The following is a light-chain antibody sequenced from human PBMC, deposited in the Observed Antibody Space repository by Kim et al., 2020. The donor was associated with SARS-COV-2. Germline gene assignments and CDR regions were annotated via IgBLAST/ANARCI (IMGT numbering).Light chain of an antibody. CDR2: SNH. V-gene: IGLV1-44*01. Sequence: ELTQPPSASVTPGQRVTISCSGSSSNIGSTNVFWYQQLPCAAPHLLLYSNHQRPSGIPDRFSGSRSGTSASLAISGLQSGDEADYYCAVWDDSLKQGVFGGGTQLTVL. J-gene: IGLJ3*02. CDR3: AVWDDSLKQGV. CDR1: SSNIGSTN.